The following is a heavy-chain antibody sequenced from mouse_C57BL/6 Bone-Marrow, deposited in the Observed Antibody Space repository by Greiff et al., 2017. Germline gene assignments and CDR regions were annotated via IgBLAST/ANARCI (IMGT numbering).Heavy chain of an antibody. CDR2: IDPENGDT. D-gene: IGHD1-1*01. V-gene: IGHV14-4*01. CDR1: GFNIKDDY. J-gene: IGHJ1*03. CDR3: TTDYGSLYWYFDG. Sequence: EVKLVESGAELVRPGASVKLSCTASGFNIKDDYMHWVKQRPEQGLEWIGWIDPENGDTEYASKFQGKATITADTSSNTAYLQLSSLTSEDTAVYYCTTDYGSLYWYFDGWGTGTTVTVSS.